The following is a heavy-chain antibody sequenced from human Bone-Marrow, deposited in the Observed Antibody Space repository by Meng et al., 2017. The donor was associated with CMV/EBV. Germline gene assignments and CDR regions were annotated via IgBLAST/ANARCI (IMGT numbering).Heavy chain of an antibody. CDR1: GFTFSSYA. Sequence: GESLKISCAASGFTFSSYAMHWVRQAPGKGLEWVAVISYDGSNKYYADSVKGRFTVSRDNAKKSLYLQMNSLRAEDTAVYYCARADGSEYSSSSGLGGIDYWGQGTLVTVSS. V-gene: IGHV3-30-3*01. D-gene: IGHD6-6*01. J-gene: IGHJ4*02. CDR2: ISYDGSNK. CDR3: ARADGSEYSSSSGLGGIDY.